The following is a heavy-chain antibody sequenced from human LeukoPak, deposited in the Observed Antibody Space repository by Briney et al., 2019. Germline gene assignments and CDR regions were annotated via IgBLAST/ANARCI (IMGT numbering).Heavy chain of an antibody. J-gene: IGHJ5*02. V-gene: IGHV4-59*12. CDR2: IYYSGST. Sequence: SETLSLTCTVSGGSISSYYWSWIRQPPGKGLEWIGYIYYSGSTNHNPSLKSRVTMSVDTSENEFSLKLSSVTAADTAVYYCARDMDTRGDYDGNWFDPWGQGTLVTVSS. CDR1: GGSISSYY. CDR3: ARDMDTRGDYDGNWFDP. D-gene: IGHD4-17*01.